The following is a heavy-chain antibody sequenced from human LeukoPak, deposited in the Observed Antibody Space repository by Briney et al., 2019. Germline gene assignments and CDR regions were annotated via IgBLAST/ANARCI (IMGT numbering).Heavy chain of an antibody. Sequence: GRSLRLSCAASGFTFSDYAMHWVRQAPGKGLEWVSCISWSSSSIGYADSVKGRFTISRDNAKNSLYLQMNSLRAEDTALYYCAKDADSSGYAVFAYWGQGTLVTVSS. J-gene: IGHJ4*02. CDR1: GFTFSDYA. D-gene: IGHD3-22*01. CDR2: ISWSSSSI. CDR3: AKDADSSGYAVFAY. V-gene: IGHV3-9*01.